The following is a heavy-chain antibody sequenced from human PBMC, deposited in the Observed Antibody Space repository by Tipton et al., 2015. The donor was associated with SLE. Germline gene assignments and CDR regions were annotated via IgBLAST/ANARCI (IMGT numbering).Heavy chain of an antibody. V-gene: IGHV3-23*01. CDR2: ISGSGGST. D-gene: IGHD6-6*01. J-gene: IGHJ4*02. CDR1: GFTFSSYA. CDR3: AKDWSSSVDVYCDY. Sequence: SLRLSCAASGFTFSSYAMSWVRQAPGKGLEWVSAISGSGGSTYYADSVKGRFTISRDNSKNTLYLQMNSLRAEDTAVYYCAKDWSSSVDVYCDYWGQGTLVTVSS.